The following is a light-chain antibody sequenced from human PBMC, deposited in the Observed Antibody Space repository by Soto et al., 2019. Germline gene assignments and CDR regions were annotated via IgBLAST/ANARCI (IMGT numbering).Light chain of an antibody. Sequence: IQMTQSPSSLSASVGDRVSVTCRASQSISTFLNWYQQRPGEAPKLLIYAPISLQSGFPSRFSGSGSGAEFTRTIGSLQPEDFATYYCHQGCTTPRTFGQGTKVEVK. CDR1: QSISTF. CDR2: API. CDR3: HQGCTTPRT. J-gene: IGKJ1*01. V-gene: IGKV1-39*01.